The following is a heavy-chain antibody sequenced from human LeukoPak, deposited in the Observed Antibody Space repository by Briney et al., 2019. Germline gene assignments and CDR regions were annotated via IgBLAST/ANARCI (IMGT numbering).Heavy chain of an antibody. Sequence: SETLSLTCAVSGGSISSSNWWSWVRQPPGKGLEWIGEIYHSGSTDYNPSLKSRVTISVDKSKNQFSLKLSSVTAADTAVYYCARTLLGEVAVADRDWFDPWGQGTLVTVSS. CDR3: ARTLLGEVAVADRDWFDP. CDR2: IYHSGST. V-gene: IGHV4-4*02. D-gene: IGHD6-19*01. CDR1: GGSISSSNW. J-gene: IGHJ5*02.